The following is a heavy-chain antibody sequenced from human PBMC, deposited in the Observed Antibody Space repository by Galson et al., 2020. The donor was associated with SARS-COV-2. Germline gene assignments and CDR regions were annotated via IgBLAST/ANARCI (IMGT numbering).Heavy chain of an antibody. CDR2: INWDSDKI. D-gene: IGHD3-10*01. Sequence: GGSLRLSCVASGFTFDDYAMHWVRQPPGKGLEWVSGINWDSDKIGYADPVKGRFTISRDNAKYSLYLEMNSLRSEDTAVYFCGKEARYGSGSYVDSWGQGTLVTVSS. J-gene: IGHJ4*02. CDR1: GFTFDDYA. V-gene: IGHV3-9*01. CDR3: GKEARYGSGSYVDS.